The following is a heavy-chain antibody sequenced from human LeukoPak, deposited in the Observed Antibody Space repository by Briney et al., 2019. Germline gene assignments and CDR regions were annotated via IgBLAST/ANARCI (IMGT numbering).Heavy chain of an antibody. V-gene: IGHV3-7*01. CDR1: GFTFSRCW. Sequence: GGSLRLSCVVSGFTFSRCWMNWVRQAPGKGLEWVAHINPDGRDTYYVDSVKGRFTISRDNAQNSMYLQMNSLRVEDTAVYYCTSWGDTTAEYFQRWGQGTLVTVSS. J-gene: IGHJ1*01. CDR3: TSWGDTTAEYFQR. CDR2: INPDGRDT. D-gene: IGHD2-21*02.